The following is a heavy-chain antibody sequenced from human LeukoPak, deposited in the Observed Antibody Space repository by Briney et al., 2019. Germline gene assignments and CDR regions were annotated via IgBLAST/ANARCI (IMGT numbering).Heavy chain of an antibody. V-gene: IGHV3-53*01. Sequence: PGGSLRLSCAASGFTVSNNYMSWVRQAPGKGLEWVSVIYTGVSTYNADSVKGRFAIYRGNSKNTLYLQMNSLRAEDTGVYYCARVRPHPIIAVWGKETTVTVSS. CDR2: IYTGVST. D-gene: IGHD6-13*01. CDR3: ARVRPHPIIAV. CDR1: GFTVSNNY. J-gene: IGHJ6*04.